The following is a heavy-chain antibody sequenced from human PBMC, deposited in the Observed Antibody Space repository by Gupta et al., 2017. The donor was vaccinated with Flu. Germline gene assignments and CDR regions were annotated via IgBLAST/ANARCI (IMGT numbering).Heavy chain of an antibody. CDR1: GFIFSDYG. CDR2: MSDDGSNQ. V-gene: IGHV3-30*18. D-gene: IGHD1-20*01. Sequence: QVQLVQSGGGVVQPGTSLRLSCAASGFIFSDYGMHWVRQVPGKGLEWLAVMSDDGSNQWYADSVRGRFTISRDNSEKTLILQMNSLRREDTAVYYCAKGGRHNWNLDGDSWGQGTLVTVSS. J-gene: IGHJ5*01. CDR3: AKGGRHNWNLDGDS.